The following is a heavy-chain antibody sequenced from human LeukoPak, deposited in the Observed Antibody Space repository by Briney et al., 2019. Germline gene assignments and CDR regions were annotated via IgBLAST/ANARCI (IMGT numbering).Heavy chain of an antibody. V-gene: IGHV1-69*13. CDR2: IIPMSGTA. Sequence: GASVKVSCKASGGTFNNFAISWVRQAPGQGLEWVGGIIPMSGTANYAQKFQGRVTITADESTSTAYMELSSLRSEDTAVYYCAGAARVSGMDVWGQGTTVTVSS. D-gene: IGHD4-11*01. CDR3: AGAARVSGMDV. CDR1: GGTFNNFA. J-gene: IGHJ6*02.